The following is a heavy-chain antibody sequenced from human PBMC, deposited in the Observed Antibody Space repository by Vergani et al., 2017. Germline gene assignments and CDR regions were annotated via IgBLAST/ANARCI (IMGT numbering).Heavy chain of an antibody. CDR3: ARDGEKVGYRRHNYLDF. Sequence: EVQLVESGGGLVKTGGSLRLSCAASEFTFSTYSMNWVRQAPGKGLEWVSSISSGSTYTFYADSVKDRFTISRDNAKSTLYLHMSSLRAEDTAIYYCARDGEKVGYRRHNYLDFWGQGTLVTVPS. CDR2: ISSGSTYT. V-gene: IGHV3-21*06. J-gene: IGHJ4*02. D-gene: IGHD6-25*01. CDR1: EFTFSTYS.